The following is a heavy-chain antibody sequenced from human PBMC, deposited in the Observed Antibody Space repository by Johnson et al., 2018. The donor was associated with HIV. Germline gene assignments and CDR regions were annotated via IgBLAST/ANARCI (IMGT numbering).Heavy chain of an antibody. CDR2: IYSGGSL. V-gene: IGHV3-66*01. CDR3: SRDGTRYRDALDI. J-gene: IGHJ3*02. D-gene: IGHD1-1*01. Sequence: VQLVESGGGLVQPGGSLRLSCAASGFDVSRNDMNWVRQAPGKGLEWVSVIYSGGSLKFVDSVKGRFTISRDNSKNMMYLQMNGLREEDTAVYYCSRDGTRYRDALDIWGQGTMVIVSS. CDR1: GFDVSRND.